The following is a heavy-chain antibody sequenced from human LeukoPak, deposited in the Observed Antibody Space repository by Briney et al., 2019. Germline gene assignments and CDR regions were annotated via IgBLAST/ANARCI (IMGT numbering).Heavy chain of an antibody. CDR2: TYYRSKWYN. Sequence: SQTLSLTCAISGDSVSSKSTAWNWIRQSPSRSLEWLGRTYYRSKWYNDYAVSVKSRITINPDTSKNQFSLQLNSVTPEDTAVYYCARDQGALSYYDSSGSLDYWGQGTLVTVSS. CDR1: GDSVSSKSTA. J-gene: IGHJ4*02. CDR3: ARDQGALSYYDSSGSLDY. V-gene: IGHV6-1*01. D-gene: IGHD3-22*01.